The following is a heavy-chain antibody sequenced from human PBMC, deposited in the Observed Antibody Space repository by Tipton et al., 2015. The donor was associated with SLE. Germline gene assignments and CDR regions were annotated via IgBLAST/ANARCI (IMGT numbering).Heavy chain of an antibody. CDR1: GFTFGDYA. CDR2: IRSKAYGGTT. CDR3: TRDPTYP. J-gene: IGHJ5*02. V-gene: IGHV3-49*04. Sequence: SLRLSCTASGFTFGDYAWGWVRQAPGKGLEWVGFIRSKAYGGTTEDAASVKGRFTISRDDSKSIAYLQMNSLKTEDTAVYYCTRDPTYPWGQGTLVTVSS.